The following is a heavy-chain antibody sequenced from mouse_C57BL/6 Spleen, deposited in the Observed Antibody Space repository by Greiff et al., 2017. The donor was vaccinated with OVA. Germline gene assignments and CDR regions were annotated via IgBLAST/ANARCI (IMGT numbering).Heavy chain of an antibody. CDR2: INPSSGYT. J-gene: IGHJ2*01. D-gene: IGHD1-1*01. V-gene: IGHV1-7*01. CDR3: ARWVTTVVATGDY. CDR1: GYTFTSYW. Sequence: VQLQQSGAELAKPGASVKLSCKASGYTFTSYWMHWVKQRPGQGLEWIGYINPSSGYTKYNQKFKAKATLTADKSSSTAYMQLSSLTYEDSAVYYCARWVTTVVATGDYWGQGTTLTVSS.